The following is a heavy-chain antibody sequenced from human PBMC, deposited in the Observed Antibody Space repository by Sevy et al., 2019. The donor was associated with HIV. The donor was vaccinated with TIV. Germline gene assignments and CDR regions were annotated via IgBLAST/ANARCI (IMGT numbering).Heavy chain of an antibody. Sequence: GESLKISCKGSGYSSTSYWIGWVRQMPGKGLEWMGIIYPGDSDTRYSPSFQGQVTISAGKSISTAYLQWSRLKASDTAMYYCARHGFIGGSSSAYYYYYMDVWGKGTTVTVSS. CDR1: GYSSTSYW. V-gene: IGHV5-51*01. D-gene: IGHD6-6*01. CDR3: ARHGFIGGSSSAYYYYYMDV. J-gene: IGHJ6*03. CDR2: IYPGDSDT.